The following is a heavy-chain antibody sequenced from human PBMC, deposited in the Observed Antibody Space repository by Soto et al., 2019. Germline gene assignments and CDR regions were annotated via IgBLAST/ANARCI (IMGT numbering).Heavy chain of an antibody. V-gene: IGHV4-30-4*01. J-gene: IGHJ4*02. CDR3: ASELSGDKVGQ. Sequence: SETLSLTCSVSGGSLSDGDYFWSWIRQPPGKGLEWIGHIYHRGNTYTNPSLKSRLTISVDTSKNQFSLNLNSVTAADTAVYYCASELSGDKVGQWAQGTPVPVSS. D-gene: IGHD2-21*02. CDR1: GGSLSDGDYF. CDR2: IYHRGNT.